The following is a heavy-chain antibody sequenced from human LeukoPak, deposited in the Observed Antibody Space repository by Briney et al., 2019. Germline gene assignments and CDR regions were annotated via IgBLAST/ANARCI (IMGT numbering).Heavy chain of an antibody. CDR3: ARGWLQSTGGDY. Sequence: TGGSLRLSCAASGFTFSSYAMSWVRQAPGKGPEWVSAISGSGGSTYYADSVKGRFTISRDNSKNTLYLQMNSLRAEDTAVYYCARGWLQSTGGDYWGQGTLVTVSS. CDR1: GFTFSSYA. J-gene: IGHJ4*02. CDR2: ISGSGGST. D-gene: IGHD5-24*01. V-gene: IGHV3-23*01.